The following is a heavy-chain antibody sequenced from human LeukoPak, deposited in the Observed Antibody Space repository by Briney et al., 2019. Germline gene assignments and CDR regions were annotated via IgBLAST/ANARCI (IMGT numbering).Heavy chain of an antibody. D-gene: IGHD3-16*02. Sequence: GGSLRLSCAASGFIFDDYAMHWVREAPGKGLEWVSGISWNSNTIGYADSVKGRFTISRDNAKNSLYLQMNSLRADDTAVYYCVTHEVTIITRSTFDYWGQGTLVTVSS. V-gene: IGHV3-9*01. CDR2: ISWNSNTI. CDR1: GFIFDDYA. CDR3: VTHEVTIITRSTFDY. J-gene: IGHJ4*02.